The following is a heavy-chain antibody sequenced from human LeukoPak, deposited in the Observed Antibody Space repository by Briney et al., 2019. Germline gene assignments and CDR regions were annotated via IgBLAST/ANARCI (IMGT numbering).Heavy chain of an antibody. Sequence: PSETLSLTCDVSGASISDSPYYWGWIRQSPGKGLEWIGSVLYSGTTHYNPSLKNRVSVSVDTSKNQFSLDLRSVTAADTAVYYCADDGYWGQGTLVTVSS. CDR1: GASISDSPYY. CDR3: ADDGY. J-gene: IGHJ4*02. D-gene: IGHD1-1*01. V-gene: IGHV4-39*01. CDR2: VLYSGTT.